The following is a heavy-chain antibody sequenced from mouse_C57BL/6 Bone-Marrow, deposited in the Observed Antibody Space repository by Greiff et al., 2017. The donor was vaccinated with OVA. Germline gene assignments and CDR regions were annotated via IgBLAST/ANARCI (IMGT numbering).Heavy chain of an antibody. D-gene: IGHD2-3*01. V-gene: IGHV5-6*02. Sequence: EVKLVESGGDLVKPGGSLKLSCAASGFTFSSYGMSWVRQTPDKRLEWVATISSGGSYTYYPDSVKGRVTISRDNAKNTLYLQMSSLKSEDTAMYYCAGRWLLLWGQGTLVTVSA. J-gene: IGHJ3*01. CDR2: ISSGGSYT. CDR1: GFTFSSYG. CDR3: AGRWLLL.